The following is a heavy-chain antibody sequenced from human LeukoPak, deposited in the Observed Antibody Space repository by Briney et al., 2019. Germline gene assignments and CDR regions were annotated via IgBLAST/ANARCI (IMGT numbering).Heavy chain of an antibody. V-gene: IGHV3-30*02. J-gene: IGHJ4*02. CDR3: AKETVRWELLGLDY. D-gene: IGHD1-26*01. Sequence: GGSLKLSCAASGFTFSSYWMSWFRQAPGKGLEWVAFIRYDGSNKYYADSVKGRFTISRDNSKNTLYLQMNSLRAEDTAVYYCAKETVRWELLGLDYRGQGTLVTVSS. CDR2: IRYDGSNK. CDR1: GFTFSSYW.